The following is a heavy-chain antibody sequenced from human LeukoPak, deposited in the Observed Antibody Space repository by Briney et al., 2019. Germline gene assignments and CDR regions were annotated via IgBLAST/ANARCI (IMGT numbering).Heavy chain of an antibody. V-gene: IGHV3-23*01. CDR3: AKDRYSSWFDY. D-gene: IGHD6-13*01. CDR2: ISGSGGST. J-gene: IGHJ4*02. Sequence: SGRSLRLSCAASGFTFDDHAMHWVRQAPGKGLEWVSAISGSGGSTYYADSVKGRFTISRDNSKNTLYLQMNSLRAEDTAVYYCAKDRYSSWFDYWGQGTLVTVSS. CDR1: GFTFDDHA.